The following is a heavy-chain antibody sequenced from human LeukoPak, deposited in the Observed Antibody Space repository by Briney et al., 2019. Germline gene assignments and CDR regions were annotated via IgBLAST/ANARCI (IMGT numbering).Heavy chain of an antibody. Sequence: SETLSLTCAVSGGSISSGSYSWNWIRQPAGKGLEWIGRVYTTGSTNYNASLKSRVTISLDTSKNQFSLKLTSVTAADTAVYYCARDTWDSSAFDIWGQGTMVTVSS. D-gene: IGHD1-26*01. CDR2: VYTTGST. J-gene: IGHJ3*02. CDR3: ARDTWDSSAFDI. V-gene: IGHV4-61*02. CDR1: GGSISSGSYS.